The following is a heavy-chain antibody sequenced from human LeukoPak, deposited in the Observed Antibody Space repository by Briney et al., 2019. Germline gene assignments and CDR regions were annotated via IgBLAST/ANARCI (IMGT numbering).Heavy chain of an antibody. CDR3: ARPMVRETDAFDI. CDR1: GFTFSSYN. CDR2: FSSVSSYI. Sequence: GGSLRLSCAASGFTFSSYNMNWVRQAPGKGLEWVSSFSSVSSYIYYADSVKGRFTISRDNAKNSLYLQMNSLRAEDTAVYYCARPMVRETDAFDIWGQGTMVTVSS. D-gene: IGHD3-10*01. J-gene: IGHJ3*02. V-gene: IGHV3-21*01.